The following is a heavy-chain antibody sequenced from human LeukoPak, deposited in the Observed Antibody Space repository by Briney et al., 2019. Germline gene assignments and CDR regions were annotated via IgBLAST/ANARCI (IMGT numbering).Heavy chain of an antibody. Sequence: SQTLSLTCAVSGGSISSGGYSWSWIRQPPGKGLEWIGYIYHSGSTYYNLSLKSRVTISVDRSKNQFSLKLSSVTAADTAVYYCARGYCSSTSCYTRGYNWFDPWGQGTLVTVSS. V-gene: IGHV4-30-2*01. CDR2: IYHSGST. J-gene: IGHJ5*02. D-gene: IGHD2-2*02. CDR1: GGSISSGGYS. CDR3: ARGYCSSTSCYTRGYNWFDP.